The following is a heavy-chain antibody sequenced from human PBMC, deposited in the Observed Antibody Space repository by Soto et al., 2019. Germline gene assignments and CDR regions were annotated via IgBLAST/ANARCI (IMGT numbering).Heavy chain of an antibody. CDR2: IYTSGST. Sequence: QVQLQESGPGLVKPSETLSLTCTVSGVSISSYYWSWIRQPAGKGLEWMGRIYTSGSTNYNPSLKSRVTMSVDTSKNQFSLKLSSVTAADTAVYYCARGLVGATIVGFDYWGQGTLVTVSS. CDR1: GVSISSYY. D-gene: IGHD1-26*01. V-gene: IGHV4-4*07. CDR3: ARGLVGATIVGFDY. J-gene: IGHJ4*02.